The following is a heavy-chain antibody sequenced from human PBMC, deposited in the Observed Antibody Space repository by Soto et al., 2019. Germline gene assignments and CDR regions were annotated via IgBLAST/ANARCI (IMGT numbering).Heavy chain of an antibody. CDR2: IIPMFDST. D-gene: IGHD3-22*01. V-gene: IGHV1-69*13. CDR1: GGTFSSYA. Sequence: GASVKVSCKAFGGTFSSYAICWVRQAPGQGLEWMGGIIPMFDSTNYAQKFQGRVTITADESTSTAFMELSSLRSEDTAVYYCARDWTHYDSSGPGDYWGQGTLVTVSS. J-gene: IGHJ4*02. CDR3: ARDWTHYDSSGPGDY.